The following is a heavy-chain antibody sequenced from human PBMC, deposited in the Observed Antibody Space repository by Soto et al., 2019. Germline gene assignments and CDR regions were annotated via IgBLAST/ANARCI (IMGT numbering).Heavy chain of an antibody. J-gene: IGHJ4*02. CDR1: GFTFSGSA. CDR2: IRSKANSYAT. D-gene: IGHD1-7*01. V-gene: IGHV3-73*01. CDR3: TRRRWGELLEDY. Sequence: GGSLRLSCAASGFTFSGSAIHWVRQASGKGLEWVGRIRSKANSYATAYAASVKGRFTISRDDSKNTAYLQMNSLKTEDTAVYYCTRRRWGELLEDYWGQGTLVTVSS.